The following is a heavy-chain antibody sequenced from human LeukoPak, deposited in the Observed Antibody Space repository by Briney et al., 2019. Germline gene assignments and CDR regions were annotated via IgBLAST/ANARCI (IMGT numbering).Heavy chain of an antibody. CDR1: GGSISSGSYY. CDR2: IYTSGST. Sequence: PSQTLSLTCAVSGGSISSGSYYWSWIRQPAGKGLEWIGRIYTSGSTNYNPSLKSRVTISVDTSKNQFSLKLSSVTAADTAVYYCATLTNEGYWFDPWGQGTLVTVSS. J-gene: IGHJ5*02. CDR3: ATLTNEGYWFDP. D-gene: IGHD1-1*01. V-gene: IGHV4-61*02.